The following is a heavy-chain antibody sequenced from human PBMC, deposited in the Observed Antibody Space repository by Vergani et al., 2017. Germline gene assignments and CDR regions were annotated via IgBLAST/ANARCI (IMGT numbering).Heavy chain of an antibody. CDR2: IWYDGSNK. Sequence: QVQLVESGGGVVQPGRSLRLSCAASGFTFSSYGMHWVRQAPGKGLEWVAVIWYDGSNKYYADSVKGRFTISRDNSKNTLYLQMNSLRAEDTAVYYCAKDLGSPYGSGSYFSPGNYYFDYWGQGTLVTVSS. J-gene: IGHJ4*02. D-gene: IGHD3-10*01. CDR3: AKDLGSPYGSGSYFSPGNYYFDY. CDR1: GFTFSSYG. V-gene: IGHV3-33*06.